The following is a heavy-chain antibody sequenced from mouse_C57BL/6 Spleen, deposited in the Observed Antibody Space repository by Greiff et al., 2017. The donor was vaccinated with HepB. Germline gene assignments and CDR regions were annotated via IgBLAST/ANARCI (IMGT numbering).Heavy chain of an antibody. CDR1: GYTFTGYW. CDR2: ILPGSGST. CDR3: AREDIYYYGSSYGAMDY. D-gene: IGHD1-1*01. J-gene: IGHJ4*01. Sequence: VQLQQSGAELMKPGASVKLSCKATGYTFTGYWIEWVKQRPGHGLEWIGEILPGSGSTNYNEKFKGKATFTADTSSNTAYMQLSSLTTEDSAIYYCAREDIYYYGSSYGAMDYWGQGTSVTVSS. V-gene: IGHV1-9*01.